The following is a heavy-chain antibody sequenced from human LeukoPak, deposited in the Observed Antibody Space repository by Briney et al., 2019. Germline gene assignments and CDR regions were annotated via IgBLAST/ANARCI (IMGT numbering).Heavy chain of an antibody. CDR2: MKKDGSEK. V-gene: IGHV3-7*05. J-gene: IGHJ3*01. Sequence: GGSLRLSCAGSGVTFSNYWMSWGRQAPGKGLEWMANMKKDGSEKYYVDSVKGRFTISRDNANNSLYLQMDSLRAEDTAVYYCTRDEFWGQGTMVTVSS. CDR1: GVTFSNYW. CDR3: TRDEF.